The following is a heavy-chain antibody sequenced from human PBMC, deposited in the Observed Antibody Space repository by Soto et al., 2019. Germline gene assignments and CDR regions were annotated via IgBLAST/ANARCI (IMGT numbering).Heavy chain of an antibody. J-gene: IGHJ6*03. D-gene: IGHD3-9*01. Sequence: ASVKVSCKASGGTFSSYTISWVRQAPGQGLEWMGKIIPILGIANYAQKFQGRVTITADKSTSTAYMEMSSLRSEDTAVYYCASSGDDILTGSQSYYYMDVWGKGTTVTVYS. CDR3: ASSGDDILTGSQSYYYMDV. CDR2: IIPILGIA. CDR1: GGTFSSYT. V-gene: IGHV1-69*02.